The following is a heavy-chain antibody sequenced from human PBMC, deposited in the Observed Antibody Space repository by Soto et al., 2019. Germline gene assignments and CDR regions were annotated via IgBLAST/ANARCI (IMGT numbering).Heavy chain of an antibody. J-gene: IGHJ5*02. CDR2: IYPGDSDT. CDR1: GYRFTSYW. V-gene: IGHV5-51*01. Sequence: GESLKLSCVGSGYRFTSYWIGWVRQMPGKGLEWMGIIYPGDSDTRYSPSFRGQVTISADKSISTAYLQWSSLKASDTAMYYCMRQLGVDADNWFHPWGQGTLVTVSS. D-gene: IGHD2-8*01. CDR3: MRQLGVDADNWFHP.